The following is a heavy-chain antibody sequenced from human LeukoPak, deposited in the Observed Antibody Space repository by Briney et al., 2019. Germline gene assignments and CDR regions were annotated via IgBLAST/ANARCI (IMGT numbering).Heavy chain of an antibody. J-gene: IGHJ4*02. D-gene: IGHD1-26*01. CDR1: GFTFSDYY. V-gene: IGHV3-11*04. CDR2: ISSSGSTI. Sequence: GGSLRLSCAASGFTFSDYYMSWIRQAPGKGLEWVSYISSSGSTIDYADSVNGRFTISRDNAKNSLYLQMNSLRVEDTAVYYCARDSGGAWEAVGATHFDYWGQGTLVTVSS. CDR3: ARDSGGAWEAVGATHFDY.